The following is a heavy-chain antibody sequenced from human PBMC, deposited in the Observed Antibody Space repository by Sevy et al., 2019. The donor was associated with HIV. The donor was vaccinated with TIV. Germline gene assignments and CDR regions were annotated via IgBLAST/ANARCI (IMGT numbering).Heavy chain of an antibody. CDR2: IWYDGSNK. V-gene: IGHV3-33*01. D-gene: IGHD3-16*01. Sequence: GGSLRLSCAASGFTFSSYGMHWVRQAPGKGLEWVAVIWYDGSNKYNADSVKGRFTISIDNSKNTMYLQMNSLRAEDTARYYCARDREVGGRMYYYGMDVWGQGTTVTVSS. CDR1: GFTFSSYG. CDR3: ARDREVGGRMYYYGMDV. J-gene: IGHJ6*02.